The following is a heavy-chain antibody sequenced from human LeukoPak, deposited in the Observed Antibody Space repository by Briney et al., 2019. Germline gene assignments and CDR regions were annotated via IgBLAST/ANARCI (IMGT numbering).Heavy chain of an antibody. D-gene: IGHD1-26*01. Sequence: PSETLSLTCTVSGGSISSSSYYWGWIRQPPGKGLEWIGSIYYSGSTYYNPSLKSRVTISVDTSKNQFSLKLSSVTAADTAVYYCARYSGSFTFDYWGQGTLVTVSS. CDR2: IYYSGST. CDR1: GGSISSSSYY. V-gene: IGHV4-39*07. CDR3: ARYSGSFTFDY. J-gene: IGHJ4*02.